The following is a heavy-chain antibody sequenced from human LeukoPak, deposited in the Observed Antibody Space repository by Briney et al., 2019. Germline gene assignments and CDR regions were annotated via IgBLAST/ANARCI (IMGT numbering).Heavy chain of an antibody. J-gene: IGHJ3*02. Sequence: GGSLRLSCAASGFTFSSYWMPWVRHAPGKGLVWVSRINSDGSSTSYADSVKGRFTISRDNAKNTLYLQMNSLRAEDTAVYYCAIIDFWSDAFDIWGQGTMVTVSS. CDR2: INSDGSST. CDR3: AIIDFWSDAFDI. CDR1: GFTFSSYW. D-gene: IGHD3-3*01. V-gene: IGHV3-74*01.